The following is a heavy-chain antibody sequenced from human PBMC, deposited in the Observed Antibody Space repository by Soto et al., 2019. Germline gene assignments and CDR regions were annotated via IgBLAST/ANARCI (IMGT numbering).Heavy chain of an antibody. D-gene: IGHD3-10*01. J-gene: IGHJ5*01. V-gene: IGHV1-69*13. Sequence: SVKVSCKASGGTFGNYGISWLRQAPGQGLEWMGGTIPIFDTPHYAQKFRDRVTITADATSTAYMELTSLTSEDTATYYCARDREDGSGTKYNWFDSWGQGTLVTSPQ. CDR2: TIPIFDTP. CDR1: GGTFGNYG. CDR3: ARDREDGSGTKYNWFDS.